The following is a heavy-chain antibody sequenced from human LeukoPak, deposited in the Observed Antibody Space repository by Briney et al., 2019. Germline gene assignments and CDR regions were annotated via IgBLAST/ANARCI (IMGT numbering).Heavy chain of an antibody. D-gene: IGHD1-7*01. Sequence: PSETLSLTCNVSNFSISSSSYYWGWVRQPPGKGLEWIGSISQSGSTYYSPSLRSRVTISVDTSKNQISLKLSFVTAADTAVYYCARGSITGTTEIFYWGQGTLVTVSS. CDR2: ISQSGST. V-gene: IGHV4-39*07. J-gene: IGHJ4*02. CDR3: ARGSITGTTEIFY. CDR1: NFSISSSSYY.